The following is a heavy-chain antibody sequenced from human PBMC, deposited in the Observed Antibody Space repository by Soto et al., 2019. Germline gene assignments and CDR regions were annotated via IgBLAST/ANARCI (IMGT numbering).Heavy chain of an antibody. CDR1: GGSISSSSYY. V-gene: IGHV4-39*01. D-gene: IGHD2-15*01. CDR3: ARQNLGYCNGGSCYASYYYYGMDV. Sequence: QLQLQESGPGLVKPSETLSLTCTVSGGSISSSSYYWGWIRQPPGKGLEWIGSIYYSGSTYYNPSLKSRVTISVDTSKNQFSLKLSSVTAADTAVYYCARQNLGYCNGGSCYASYYYYGMDVWGQGTTVTVSS. CDR2: IYYSGST. J-gene: IGHJ6*02.